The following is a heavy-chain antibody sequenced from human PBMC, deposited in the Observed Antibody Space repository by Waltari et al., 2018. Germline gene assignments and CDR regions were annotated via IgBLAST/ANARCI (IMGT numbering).Heavy chain of an antibody. CDR1: GFTGRANY. CDR2: IYAGGTT. D-gene: IGHD6-19*01. J-gene: IGHJ4*02. Sequence: EVQLVESGGALVQPGGSVRLSCSVSGFTGRANYVTWVRQVPGKGLEWLSVIYAGGTTFYADSVKDRFIVSRDNPKNTVYLQMNTLRPDDTAIYYCARADSSGWYGFDYWGQGTLVTVSS. CDR3: ARADSSGWYGFDY. V-gene: IGHV3-66*01.